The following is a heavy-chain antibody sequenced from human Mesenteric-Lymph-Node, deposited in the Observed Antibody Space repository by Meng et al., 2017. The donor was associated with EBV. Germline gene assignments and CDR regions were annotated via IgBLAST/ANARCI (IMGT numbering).Heavy chain of an antibody. Sequence: EGQLEDSGGGLVQPGGSLRLSCVASGFTFSYYWMHWVRQVPGKGLVWVARINTYGSSTNYADSVQGRFTISRDNAKGTLYLQMNSLRDEDTAVYYCASDRWEREGWFDRWGPGTLVTVSS. D-gene: IGHD1-26*01. CDR2: INTYGSST. J-gene: IGHJ5*02. CDR3: ASDRWEREGWFDR. CDR1: GFTFSYYW. V-gene: IGHV3-74*01.